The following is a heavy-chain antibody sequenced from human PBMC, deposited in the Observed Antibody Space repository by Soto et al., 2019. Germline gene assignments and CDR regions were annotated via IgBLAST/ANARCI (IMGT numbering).Heavy chain of an antibody. CDR2: ISGSGGST. Sequence: GGSLRLSCAASGFTFSSYAMSWVRQAPGKGLEWVSAISGSGGSTYYADSVKGRFTISRDNSKNTLYLQMNSLRAEDTAVYYCAKDDLYGSGSYYNAYYYYMDVWGKGTTVTVSS. J-gene: IGHJ6*03. CDR3: AKDDLYGSGSYYNAYYYYMDV. CDR1: GFTFSSYA. D-gene: IGHD3-10*01. V-gene: IGHV3-23*01.